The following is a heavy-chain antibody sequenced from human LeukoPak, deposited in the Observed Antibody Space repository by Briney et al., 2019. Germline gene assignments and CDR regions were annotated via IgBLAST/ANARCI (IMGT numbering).Heavy chain of an antibody. CDR2: ISGSLGNT. J-gene: IGHJ4*02. CDR1: GFTLSINA. Sequence: GGSLRLSCAAAGFTLSINAISWVSQAPGKRLGCVSFISGSLGNTYYAEYVKGRLTISSDNSKNNLYLKMNSLRTEDTAVYYCAKDRGSLGHCSGGTCYADYWGQGTLVTDSS. CDR3: AKDRGSLGHCSGGTCYADY. D-gene: IGHD2-15*01. V-gene: IGHV3-23*01.